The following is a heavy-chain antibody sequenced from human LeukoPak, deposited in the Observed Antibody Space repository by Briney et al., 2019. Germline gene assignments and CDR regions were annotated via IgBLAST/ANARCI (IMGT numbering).Heavy chain of an antibody. J-gene: IGHJ4*02. V-gene: IGHV4-59*12. CDR2: IYYSGST. CDR3: AGSGYRVSY. D-gene: IGHD3-16*02. CDR1: GGSISSYF. Sequence: PSETLSLTCTVSGGSISSYFWSWIRQPPGKGLEWIGYIYYSGSTNYNPSLKSRVTISVDTSKNQFSLKLSSVTAADTAVYYCAGSGYRVSYWGQGTLVTVSS.